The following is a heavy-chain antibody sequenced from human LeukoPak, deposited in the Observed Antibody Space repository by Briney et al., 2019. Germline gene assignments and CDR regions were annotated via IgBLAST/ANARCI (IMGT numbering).Heavy chain of an antibody. Sequence: GGSLRLSCAASGFTFSSYSMNWVRQAPGKGLEWVSSISSSSSYIYYAGSVKGRFTISRDNAKNSLYLQMNSLRAEDTAVYYCARPGTGVYWGQGTLVTVSS. CDR1: GFTFSSYS. CDR2: ISSSSSYI. D-gene: IGHD2-8*02. CDR3: ARPGTGVY. V-gene: IGHV3-21*01. J-gene: IGHJ4*02.